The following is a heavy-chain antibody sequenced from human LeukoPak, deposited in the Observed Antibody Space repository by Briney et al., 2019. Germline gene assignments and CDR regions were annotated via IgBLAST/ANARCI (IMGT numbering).Heavy chain of an antibody. Sequence: ASVKVSCKASGYTFTSYGISWVRQAPRHGLEWMGWISAYNGNTNYAQKLQGRVTMTTDTSTSTAYMELRSLRSDDTAVYYCARDLWEPQYYFDCWGQGTLVTVSS. V-gene: IGHV1-18*01. CDR3: ARDLWEPQYYFDC. CDR1: GYTFTSYG. CDR2: ISAYNGNT. J-gene: IGHJ4*02. D-gene: IGHD1-26*01.